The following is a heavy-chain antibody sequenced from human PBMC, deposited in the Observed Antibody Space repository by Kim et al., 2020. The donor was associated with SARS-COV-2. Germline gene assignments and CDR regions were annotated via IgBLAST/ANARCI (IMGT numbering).Heavy chain of an antibody. V-gene: IGHV3-9*01. CDR2: ISWNSGSI. D-gene: IGHD5-18*01. CDR1: GFTFDDYA. Sequence: GGSLRLSCAASGFTFDDYAMHWVRQAPGKGLEWVSGISWNSGSIGYADSVKGRFTISRDNAKNSLYLQMNSLRAEDTALYYCAKAGNTGYFQHWGQGTLV. CDR3: AKAGNTGYFQH. J-gene: IGHJ1*01.